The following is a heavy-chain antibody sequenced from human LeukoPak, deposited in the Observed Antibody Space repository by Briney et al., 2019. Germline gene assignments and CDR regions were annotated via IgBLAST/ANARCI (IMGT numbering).Heavy chain of an antibody. CDR1: GFTFTNYG. Sequence: PGGSLRLSCAASGFTFTNYGIHWVRQTPGKGLEWVAVISFDGFNKYYAHSVKARFTVSRDNSKNTLYLQMNSLRTDATAVYYCAKDRDRGTMAGYFDSWGQGTLVTVSS. CDR3: AKDRDRGTMAGYFDS. J-gene: IGHJ4*02. D-gene: IGHD6-19*01. CDR2: ISFDGFNK. V-gene: IGHV3-30*18.